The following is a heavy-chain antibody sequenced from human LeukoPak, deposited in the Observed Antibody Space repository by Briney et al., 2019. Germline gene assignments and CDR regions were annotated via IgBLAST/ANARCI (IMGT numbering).Heavy chain of an antibody. CDR3: ARVFDTYYMDV. J-gene: IGHJ6*03. CDR1: GYTFTNYY. Sequence: ASVKVSCKASGYTFTNYYMHWVRQAPGQGLEWMGLINPGGGNTNYAQNFQGRVTMTSDTSISTAYMELMRLRSDDTAVYYCARVFDTYYMDVWGKGTTVTVSS. CDR2: INPGGGNT. V-gene: IGHV1-46*01.